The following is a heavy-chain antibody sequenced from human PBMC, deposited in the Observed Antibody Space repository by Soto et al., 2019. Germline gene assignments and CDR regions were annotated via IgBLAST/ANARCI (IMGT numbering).Heavy chain of an antibody. CDR2: IYHSGST. V-gene: IGHV4-30-2*01. CDR1: GGSISSGGYS. J-gene: IGHJ6*02. D-gene: IGHD2-15*01. CDR3: ARGGLGYCSGGSCYSAELSRYYYGMDV. Sequence: SETLSLTCAVSGGSISSGGYSWSWIRQPPGKGLEWIGYIYHSGSTYYNPSLKSRVTISVDTSKNQFSLKLSSVTAADTAVYYCARGGLGYCSGGSCYSAELSRYYYGMDVWGQGTTVTVSS.